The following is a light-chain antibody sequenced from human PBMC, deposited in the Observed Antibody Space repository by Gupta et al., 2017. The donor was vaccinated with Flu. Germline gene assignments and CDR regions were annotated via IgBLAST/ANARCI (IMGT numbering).Light chain of an antibody. V-gene: IGLV1-40*01. J-gene: IGLJ3*02. CDR1: SSNIGAGDA. CDR2: ANN. Sequence: QSALTPPPSVSGAPGQRVTISCTGTSSNIGAGDAVHWYQRRPGGDPKLLVYANNQRPSGVPDRFSGSKSGTSASLAIAGLQTEDEGYYYCQSYDSSLSGSRLFGGGTKLTVL. CDR3: QSYDSSLSGSRL.